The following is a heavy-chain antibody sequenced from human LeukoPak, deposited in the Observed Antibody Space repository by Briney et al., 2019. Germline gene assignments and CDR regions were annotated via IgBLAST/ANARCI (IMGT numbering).Heavy chain of an antibody. CDR2: IYYSGST. J-gene: IGHJ4*02. Sequence: SETLSLTCTVSGGSISSSSYSWGWIRQPPGKGLEWIGSIYYSGSTYYNPSLKSRVTISVDTSKNQFSLKLSSVTAADTAVYYCASVYYDILTGPKAAFDYWGQGTLVTVSS. CDR1: GGSISSSSYS. CDR3: ASVYYDILTGPKAAFDY. D-gene: IGHD3-9*01. V-gene: IGHV4-39*01.